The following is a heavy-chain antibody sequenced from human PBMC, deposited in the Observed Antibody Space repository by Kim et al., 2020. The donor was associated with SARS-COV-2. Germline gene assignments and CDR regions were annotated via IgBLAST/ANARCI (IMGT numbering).Heavy chain of an antibody. V-gene: IGHV3-48*03. J-gene: IGHJ4*01. CDR2: ISSSGSTI. CDR1: GFTFSSYE. D-gene: IGHD3-22*01. CDR3: ASSSVYDSSGYYYAEDY. Sequence: GGSLRLSCAASGFTFSSYEMNWVRQAPGKGLEWVSYISSSGSTIYYADSVKGRFTISRDNAKNSLYLQMNSLRAEDAAVYYCASSSVYDSSGYYYAEDY.